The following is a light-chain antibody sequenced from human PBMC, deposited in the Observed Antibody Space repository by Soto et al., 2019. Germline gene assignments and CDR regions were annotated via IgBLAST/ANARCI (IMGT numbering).Light chain of an antibody. V-gene: IGLV2-14*01. CDR1: SSDVGKYNY. CDR3: SSYTTSSTQV. J-gene: IGLJ1*01. Sequence: QSALTQPASVSGSPGQSITISCTGTSSDVGKYNYVSWYQQHPAKAPKLIISDVSIRPSGVSDRFSGSKSGNTASLTISGLQAEDEADYYCSSYTTSSTQVFGTGTKLTVL. CDR2: DVS.